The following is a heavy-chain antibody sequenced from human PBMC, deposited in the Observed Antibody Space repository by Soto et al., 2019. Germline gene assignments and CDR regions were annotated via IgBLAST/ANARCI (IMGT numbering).Heavy chain of an antibody. D-gene: IGHD2-21*02. V-gene: IGHV4-59*01. CDR2: MYNTGST. CDR3: ARDLWGYCGTDCYPLDV. CDR1: GGSISGYY. J-gene: IGHJ6*02. Sequence: SETLSLTGTVSGGSISGYYWSWSRQPPGKGLEWIGYMYNTGSTVYNPSFKSRVTISVDTSKNQFSLKLNSVTAADTAVYYCARDLWGYCGTDCYPLDVWGQGTTVT.